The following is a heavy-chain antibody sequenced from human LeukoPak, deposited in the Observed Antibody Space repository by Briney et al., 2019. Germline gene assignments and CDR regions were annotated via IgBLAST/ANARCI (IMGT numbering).Heavy chain of an antibody. V-gene: IGHV4-30-2*01. CDR2: IYHSGST. Sequence: SETLSLTCTVSGGSISSGGYYWSWIRQPPGKGLEWIGYIYHSGSTYYNPSLKSRVTISVDRSKNQFSLKLSSVTAAVTAVYYCASSELPDAFDIWGQGTMVTVSS. CDR1: GGSISSGGYY. CDR3: ASSELPDAFDI. D-gene: IGHD1-26*01. J-gene: IGHJ3*02.